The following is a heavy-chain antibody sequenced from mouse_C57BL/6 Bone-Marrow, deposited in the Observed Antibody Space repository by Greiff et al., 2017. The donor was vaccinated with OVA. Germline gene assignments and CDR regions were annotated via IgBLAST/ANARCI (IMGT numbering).Heavy chain of an antibody. CDR2: ISNGGGST. CDR1: GFTFSDYY. J-gene: IGHJ4*01. V-gene: IGHV5-12*01. CDR3: ARHHYGNFAMDY. D-gene: IGHD2-1*01. Sequence: EVKVVESGGGLVQPGGSLKLSCAASGFTFSDYYMYWVRQTPEKRLEWVAYISNGGGSTYYPDTVKGRFTISRDNAKNTLYLQMSRLKSEDTAMYYCARHHYGNFAMDYWGQGTSVTVSS.